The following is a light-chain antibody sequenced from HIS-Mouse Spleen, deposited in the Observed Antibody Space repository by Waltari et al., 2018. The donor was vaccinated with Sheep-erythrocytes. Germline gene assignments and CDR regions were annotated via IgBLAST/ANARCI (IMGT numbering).Light chain of an antibody. CDR2: EVS. V-gene: IGLV2-8*01. J-gene: IGLJ3*02. CDR1: SSDGGGYNY. Sequence: QSALTQPPSASGSPGQSVTISCTGTSSDGGGYNYVSWYQQHPGKAPKLMIYEVSKRPSGFPDRFACSKSGNTASLTVSGLQAEDEADYYCSSYAGSNNWVFGGGTKLTVL. CDR3: SSYAGSNNWV.